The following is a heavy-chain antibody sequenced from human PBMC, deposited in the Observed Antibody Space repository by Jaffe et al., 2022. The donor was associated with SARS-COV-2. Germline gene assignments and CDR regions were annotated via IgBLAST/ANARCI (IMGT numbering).Heavy chain of an antibody. CDR1: GFSLSTSGVG. Sequence: QITLKESGPTLVKPTQTLTLTCTFSGFSLSTSGVGVGWIRQPPGKALEWLALIYWNDDKRYSPSLKSRLTITKDTSKNQVVLTMTNMDPVDTATYYCARIVVVVAATRGGSGALDWFDPWGQGTLVTVSS. CDR2: IYWNDDK. CDR3: ARIVVVVAATRGGSGALDWFDP. V-gene: IGHV2-5*01. J-gene: IGHJ5*02. D-gene: IGHD2-15*01.